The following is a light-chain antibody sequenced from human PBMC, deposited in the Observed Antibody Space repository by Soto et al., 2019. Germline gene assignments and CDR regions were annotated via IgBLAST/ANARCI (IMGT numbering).Light chain of an antibody. Sequence: DIQMTQSPSTLSASVGDRVTITCRASQSINKWLAWFQQRPGEAPKVLIYEASNLERGVPSRFSGSGSGTEFTLTIRSLPPDAFATYSCQQYSTFPVTFGQGTRLEIK. J-gene: IGKJ5*01. CDR3: QQYSTFPVT. V-gene: IGKV1-5*03. CDR1: QSINKW. CDR2: EAS.